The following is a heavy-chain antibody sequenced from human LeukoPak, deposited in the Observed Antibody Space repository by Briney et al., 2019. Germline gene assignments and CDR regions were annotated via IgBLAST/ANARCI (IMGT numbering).Heavy chain of an antibody. CDR3: ARVHYDILTGYSFDI. J-gene: IGHJ3*02. D-gene: IGHD3-9*01. CDR2: IYYSGST. CDR1: GGSISSGDYY. Sequence: SETLSLTCTVSGGSISSGDYYWSWIRQPPGKGLEWIGYIYYSGSTYYNPSLKSRVTISVDTSKNQFSLKLSSVTAADTAVYYCARVHYDILTGYSFDIWGQGTMVTVSS. V-gene: IGHV4-30-4*01.